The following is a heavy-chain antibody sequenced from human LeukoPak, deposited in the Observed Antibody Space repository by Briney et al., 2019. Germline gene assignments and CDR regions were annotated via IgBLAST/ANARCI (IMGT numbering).Heavy chain of an antibody. D-gene: IGHD3-3*01. J-gene: IGHJ6*02. Sequence: GEPLQISCKGSGYSFTSYWIGWVRQMPGKGLERMGIIYPGDSDTKYSPSFQGQVTISVDKSISTAYLQWSSLKASDTAMYYCARRGVWSGYYEQYYFYYGMDVWGQGTTVTVSS. CDR3: ARRGVWSGYYEQYYFYYGMDV. CDR1: GYSFTSYW. V-gene: IGHV5-51*01. CDR2: IYPGDSDT.